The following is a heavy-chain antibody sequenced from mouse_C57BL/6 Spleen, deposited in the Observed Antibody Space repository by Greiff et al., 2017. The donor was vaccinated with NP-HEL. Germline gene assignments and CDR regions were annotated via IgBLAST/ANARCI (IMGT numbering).Heavy chain of an antibody. D-gene: IGHD2-3*01. J-gene: IGHJ2*01. CDR2: INPYNGDT. CDR1: GYSFTGYF. Sequence: EVQGVESGPELVKPGDSVKISCKASGYSFTGYFMNWVMQSHGKSLEWIGRINPYNGDTFYNQKFKGKATLTVDKSSSTAQMELRSLTSEDSAVYYCARGDGYYFYYFDYWGQGTTLTVSS. CDR3: ARGDGYYFYYFDY. V-gene: IGHV1-20*01.